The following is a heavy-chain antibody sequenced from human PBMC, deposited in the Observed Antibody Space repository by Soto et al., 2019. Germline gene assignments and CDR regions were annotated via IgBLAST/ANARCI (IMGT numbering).Heavy chain of an antibody. J-gene: IGHJ4*02. CDR3: ARGYYYDSGSPFPY. D-gene: IGHD3-10*01. V-gene: IGHV4-34*01. Sequence: QVQLQQWGAGLLKSSETLSLTCAVYSESFSKYYWNWIRQSPGKGLEWIGEINQSGSTNYNPSLKSRIAISIDTSKNQFSLKVNSVTAADTAMYYCARGYYYDSGSPFPYWGQGTLVPVSS. CDR1: SESFSKYY. CDR2: INQSGST.